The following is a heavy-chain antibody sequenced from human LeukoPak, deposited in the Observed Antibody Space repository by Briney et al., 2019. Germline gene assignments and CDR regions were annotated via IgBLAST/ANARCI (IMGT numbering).Heavy chain of an antibody. J-gene: IGHJ3*02. Sequence: GGSLRLSCAASGFTFSSYSMNWVRQAPGKGLEWVSSISSSSSYIYYADSVKGRFTISRDNAKNSLYLQMNSLRAEDTAVYYCATIVGGAYDAFDTWGQGTMVTVSS. CDR3: ATIVGGAYDAFDT. CDR1: GFTFSSYS. CDR2: ISSSSSYI. V-gene: IGHV3-21*01. D-gene: IGHD1-26*01.